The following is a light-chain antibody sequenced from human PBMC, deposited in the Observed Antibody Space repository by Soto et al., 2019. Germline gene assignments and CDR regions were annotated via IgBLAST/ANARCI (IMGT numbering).Light chain of an antibody. J-gene: IGKJ1*01. CDR3: QQYFFNPPWT. Sequence: DIVMTQSPDSLAVSLGERATINCKSSQSVLYTSDNKNYLAWYQHKPGQPPKLLIYWASTRESGVPDRFSSSGSCTHFTLTTSSLQAEYVAVYYCQQYFFNPPWTFGQGTKVEIK. CDR1: QSVLYTSDNKNY. V-gene: IGKV4-1*01. CDR2: WAS.